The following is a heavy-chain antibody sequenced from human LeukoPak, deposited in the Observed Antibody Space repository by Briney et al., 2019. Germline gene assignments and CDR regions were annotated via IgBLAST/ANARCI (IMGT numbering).Heavy chain of an antibody. V-gene: IGHV1-18*01. D-gene: IGHD3-22*01. CDR2: ISAYNGNT. CDR1: GGTFSSYA. J-gene: IGHJ4*02. CDR3: ARDSDSSGYSSGD. Sequence: ASVKVSCKASGGTFSSYAISWVRQATGQGLEWMGWISAYNGNTNYAQKLQGRVTMTTDTSTSTAYMELRSLRSDDTAVYYCARDSDSSGYSSGDWGQGTLVTVSS.